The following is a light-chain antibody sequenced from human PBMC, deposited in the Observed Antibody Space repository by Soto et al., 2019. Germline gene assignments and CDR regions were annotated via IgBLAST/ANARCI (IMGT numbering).Light chain of an antibody. J-gene: IGKJ2*01. CDR2: LGS. CDR3: MQTLQTPYT. CDR1: QSLLHSTGYTY. V-gene: IGKV2-28*01. Sequence: DIVMTQSPLSLPVTPGEPASISCRSSQSLLHSTGYTYLDWYLQKPGQSPQLLIFLGSNRASGVPDRFSGSGSGTDFTLKISRVEAEDVGVYYCMQTLQTPYTFGQGTKLEI.